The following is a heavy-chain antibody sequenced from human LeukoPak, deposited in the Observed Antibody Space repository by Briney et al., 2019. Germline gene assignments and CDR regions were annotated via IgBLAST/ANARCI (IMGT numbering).Heavy chain of an antibody. CDR3: ARGPKHYDILTGIDY. V-gene: IGHV4-59*08. D-gene: IGHD3-9*01. Sequence: KPSETLSLTCTVSGGSITKYYWSWIRQPPGKGLEWIGYIYYSGSTNYNPSLRGRVTISVDTSNNQFSLKLTSVTAADTAVYYCARGPKHYDILTGIDYWGQGTLVTVSS. J-gene: IGHJ4*02. CDR1: GGSITKYY. CDR2: IYYSGST.